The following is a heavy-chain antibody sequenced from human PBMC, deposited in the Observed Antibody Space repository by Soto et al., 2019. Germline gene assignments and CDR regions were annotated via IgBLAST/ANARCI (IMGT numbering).Heavy chain of an antibody. CDR1: GFTFSTFW. Sequence: EVQLVESGGTLVQPGGSLRLSCTASGFTFSTFWMNWVRQAPGKGLEWVANIKADGSDKYYVDSVKGRFTISRDNAGNSLFLQMSSLRADDTAVYYCTRGHSHNSLGGQGTLVTVSS. CDR2: IKADGSDK. V-gene: IGHV3-7*01. CDR3: TRGHSHNSL. J-gene: IGHJ4*02. D-gene: IGHD1-1*01.